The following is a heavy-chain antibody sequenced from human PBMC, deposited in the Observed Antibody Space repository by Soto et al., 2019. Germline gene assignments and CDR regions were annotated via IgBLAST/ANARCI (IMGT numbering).Heavy chain of an antibody. CDR2: ISDSGGNK. J-gene: IGHJ4*02. CDR3: AKHLSNGSPDY. Sequence: PGGSLRLSCAASGFTFSSYGMHWVRQAPGKGLEWVSLISDSGGNKYYADSVKGRFTISRDNSKNTLYLQMNSLRAEDTAVFYCAKHLSNGSPDYWGQGTLVTVSS. V-gene: IGHV3-30*02. D-gene: IGHD2-15*01. CDR1: GFTFSSYG.